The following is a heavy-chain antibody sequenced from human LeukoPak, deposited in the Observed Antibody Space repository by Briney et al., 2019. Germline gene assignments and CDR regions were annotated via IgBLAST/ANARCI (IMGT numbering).Heavy chain of an antibody. D-gene: IGHD1-26*01. J-gene: IGHJ6*04. CDR3: ARDIGSRI. Sequence: SETLSLTCTVSGASINTYYWSWFRQPAGKGLEWIGRIHASGSTYYNPSLKSRISMSMDMSKNQFSLRLQSMTAADTAVFYCARDIGSRIWGKGTTVIVSS. CDR2: IHASGST. CDR1: GASINTYY. V-gene: IGHV4-4*07.